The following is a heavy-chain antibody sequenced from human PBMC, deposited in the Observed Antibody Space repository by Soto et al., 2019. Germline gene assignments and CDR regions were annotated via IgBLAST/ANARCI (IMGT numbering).Heavy chain of an antibody. J-gene: IGHJ4*02. CDR1: GFTFSSYA. CDR2: ISGSGGST. CDR3: AKGVSITMVRGVIFDY. V-gene: IGHV3-23*01. D-gene: IGHD3-10*01. Sequence: EVLLLESGGGLVQPGGSLRLSCAASGFTFSSYAMSWVRQAPGKGLEWVSAISGSGGSTYYADSVKGRFTISRDNSKNTLYLQMNSLRAEDTAVYYCAKGVSITMVRGVIFDYWGQGTLVTVSS.